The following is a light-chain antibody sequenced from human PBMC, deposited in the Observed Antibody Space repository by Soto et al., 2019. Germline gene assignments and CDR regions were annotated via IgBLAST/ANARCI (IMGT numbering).Light chain of an antibody. V-gene: IGLV2-8*01. J-gene: IGLJ2*01. CDR3: SSYAGSSNLL. Sequence: QSALTQPPSASGSPGQSVTISCTGTSNDIGGYNYVSWYQQHPGRAPKLMIYDVTKRPSGVPDRFTGSRSGNTASLTVSGLQAEDEADYYCSSYAGSSNLLFGGVPQLTVL. CDR2: DVT. CDR1: SNDIGGYNY.